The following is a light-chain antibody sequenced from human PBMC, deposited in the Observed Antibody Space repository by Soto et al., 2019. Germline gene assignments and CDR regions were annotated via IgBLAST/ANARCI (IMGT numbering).Light chain of an antibody. Sequence: QSALTQPPSASGSPGQSVTISCTGTSSDLGGYNYVSWYQQHPGRAPKVMIYEVSKRPSGVPNRFSGSKSGNTASLTVSGLQAEEEADYYCSSYGGRNNLLFGGGTKLTVL. J-gene: IGLJ2*01. CDR2: EVS. V-gene: IGLV2-8*01. CDR3: SSYGGRNNLL. CDR1: SSDLGGYNY.